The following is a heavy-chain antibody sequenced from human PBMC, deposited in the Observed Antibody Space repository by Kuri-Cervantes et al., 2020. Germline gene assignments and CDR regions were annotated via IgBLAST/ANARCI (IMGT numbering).Heavy chain of an antibody. Sequence: GGSLRLSCAASGFTFSSYSMNWVRQAPGKGLGWVSYISSSSSTIYYADSVKGRFTISRDNAKNSLYLQMNSLRAEDTAVYYCAKTSRGGYSYYYYYYMDVWGKGTTVTVSS. V-gene: IGHV3-48*01. J-gene: IGHJ6*03. CDR2: ISSSSSTI. D-gene: IGHD3-22*01. CDR3: AKTSRGGYSYYYYYYMDV. CDR1: GFTFSSYS.